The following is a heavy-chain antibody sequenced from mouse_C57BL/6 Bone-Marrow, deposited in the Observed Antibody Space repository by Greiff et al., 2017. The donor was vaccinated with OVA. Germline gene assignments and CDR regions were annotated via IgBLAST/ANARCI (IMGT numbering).Heavy chain of an antibody. CDR3: ARGGYYGNYLYYFDY. CDR2: ISDGGSYT. D-gene: IGHD2-1*01. V-gene: IGHV5-4*01. CDR1: GFTFSSYA. Sequence: EVHLVESGGGLVKPGGSLKLSCAASGFTFSSYAMSWVRQTPEKRLEWVATISDGGSYTYYPDTVKGRFTISRDNAKNNLHLQRSQLNSEDTAMYYCARGGYYGNYLYYFDYWGQGTTLTVSS. J-gene: IGHJ2*01.